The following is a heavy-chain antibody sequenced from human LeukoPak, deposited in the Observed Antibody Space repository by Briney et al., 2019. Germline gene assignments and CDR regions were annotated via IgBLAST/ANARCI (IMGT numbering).Heavy chain of an antibody. CDR2: IDGDDDK. V-gene: IGHV2-70*11. J-gene: IGHJ6*03. CDR3: ARMNYYGSGSYASYYYMDV. CDR1: GLSLSTSEMT. D-gene: IGHD3-10*01. Sequence: SGPALVKPTQTLTLACTFSGLSLSTSEMTVSWIHQPSGKALEWLACIDGDDDKYYSTSLKTRLTISKDTSKNQVVLTMTNMDPVDTATYYCARMNYYGSGSYASYYYMDVWGKGTTVTISS.